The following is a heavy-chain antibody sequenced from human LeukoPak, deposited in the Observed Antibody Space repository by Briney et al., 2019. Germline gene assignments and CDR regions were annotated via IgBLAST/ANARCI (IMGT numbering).Heavy chain of an antibody. J-gene: IGHJ2*01. Sequence: SETLSLTCTVSGGSISSYYWSWIRQPPGKGLEWIGYIYYSGSTNYNTSLKSRVTISVDTSKNQFSLKLSSVTAADTAVYYCARYSYSSSWYSSKKHWYFDLWGRGTLVTVSS. CDR3: ARYSYSSSWYSSKKHWYFDL. CDR2: IYYSGST. CDR1: GGSISSYY. D-gene: IGHD6-13*01. V-gene: IGHV4-59*08.